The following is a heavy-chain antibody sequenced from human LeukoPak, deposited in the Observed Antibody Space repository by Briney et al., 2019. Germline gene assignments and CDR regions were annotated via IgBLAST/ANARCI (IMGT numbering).Heavy chain of an antibody. J-gene: IGHJ6*02. Sequence: ASVKVSCKASGYTFTSYAMHWVRQAPGQRLEWMGWINAGNGNTKYSQKFQGRVTITRDTSASTAYMELSSLRSEDTAVYYCARDLAAAGSFYYYYRMDVWGQGTTVTVSS. D-gene: IGHD6-13*01. CDR2: INAGNGNT. CDR3: ARDLAAAGSFYYYYRMDV. CDR1: GYTFTSYA. V-gene: IGHV1-3*01.